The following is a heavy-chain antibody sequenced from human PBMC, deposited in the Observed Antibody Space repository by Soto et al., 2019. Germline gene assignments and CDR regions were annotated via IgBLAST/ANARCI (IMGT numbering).Heavy chain of an antibody. D-gene: IGHD1-1*01. Sequence: ASETLSLTCTVSGDSISTYYWSWIRQPPGKGLQWIGYIFYSGGTAYNPSLKSRVTISLDMSKKQISLKLRSVTTADTATYCCARLQLVQKVIDYWGQGTLVTVSS. V-gene: IGHV4-59*01. CDR2: IFYSGGT. CDR1: GDSISTYY. CDR3: ARLQLVQKVIDY. J-gene: IGHJ4*02.